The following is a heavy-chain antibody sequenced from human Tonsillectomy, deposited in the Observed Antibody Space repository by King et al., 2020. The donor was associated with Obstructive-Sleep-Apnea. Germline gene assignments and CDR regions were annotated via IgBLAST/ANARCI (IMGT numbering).Heavy chain of an antibody. D-gene: IGHD5-24*01. J-gene: IGHJ3*01. CDR1: GDIVSRFGAA. CDR3: ASGRWIAFDV. Sequence: VQLQQSGPGLVKPSQTLSLTCVISGDIVSRFGAAWNWIRQSPSRGLEWLGRAYCGSSWSTDYAVSVKSRITVNPDTSRNQFSLQLNSVTPEDTAVYYCASGRWIAFDVWGQGTVVIVSS. CDR2: AYCGSSWST. V-gene: IGHV6-1*01.